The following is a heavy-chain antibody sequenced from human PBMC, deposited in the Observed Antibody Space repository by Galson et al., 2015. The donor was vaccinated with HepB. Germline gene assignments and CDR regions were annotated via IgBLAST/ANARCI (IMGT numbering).Heavy chain of an antibody. CDR1: GYTFTSYG. D-gene: IGHD3-10*01. Sequence: SVKVSCKASGYTFTSYGISWVRQAPGQGLEWMGWISAYNGNTNYAQKLQGRVTMTTDTSTSTAYMELRSLRSDDTAVYYCARVLPSYYYGSGTEKGPFDYWGQGTLVTVSS. J-gene: IGHJ4*02. V-gene: IGHV1-18*01. CDR2: ISAYNGNT. CDR3: ARVLPSYYYGSGTEKGPFDY.